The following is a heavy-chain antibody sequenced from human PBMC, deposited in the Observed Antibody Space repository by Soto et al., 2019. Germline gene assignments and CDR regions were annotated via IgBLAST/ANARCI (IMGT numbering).Heavy chain of an antibody. D-gene: IGHD6-6*01. CDR1: GGTFSSYA. V-gene: IGHV1-69*13. J-gene: IGHJ6*02. CDR2: IIPIFGTA. CDR3: ARPARPKQHYYYGMDV. Sequence: ASVKVSCKASGGTFSSYAISWVRQAPGQGLEWMGGIIPIFGTANYAQKFQGRVTITADESTSTAYMELSSLRSEDTAVYYCARPARPKQHYYYGMDVWGQGTTVTVSS.